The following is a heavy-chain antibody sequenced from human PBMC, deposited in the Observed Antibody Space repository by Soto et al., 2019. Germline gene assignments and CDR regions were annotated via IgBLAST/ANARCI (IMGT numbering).Heavy chain of an antibody. CDR3: ASAYYDVLTGYYHEFDY. CDR2: ISYDGSNK. V-gene: IGHV3-30-3*01. D-gene: IGHD3-9*01. Sequence: GGSLRLSCAASGFTFSSYAMHWVRQAPGKGLEWVAVISYDGSNKYYADSVKGRFTISRDNSKNTLYLQMNSLRAEDTAAYYCASAYYDVLTGYYHEFDYWGQGTLVTVSS. CDR1: GFTFSSYA. J-gene: IGHJ4*02.